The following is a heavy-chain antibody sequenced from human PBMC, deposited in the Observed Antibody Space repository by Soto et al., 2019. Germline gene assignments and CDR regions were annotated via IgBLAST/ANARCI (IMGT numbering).Heavy chain of an antibody. CDR2: ISYDGSKK. V-gene: IGHV3-30-3*01. D-gene: IGHD2-2*01. CDR3: AKAIHSSSYAYYGMDL. CDR1: VVTFSSYA. J-gene: IGHJ6*04. Sequence: GGSLRLSCAASVVTFSSYAMHWFRQAAVKGLEWVAVISYDGSKKYYADSVKSRFTISRDNSKNTLSPQMNSLRAEDTAVYYCAKAIHSSSYAYYGMDLWGNGTPVTVSS.